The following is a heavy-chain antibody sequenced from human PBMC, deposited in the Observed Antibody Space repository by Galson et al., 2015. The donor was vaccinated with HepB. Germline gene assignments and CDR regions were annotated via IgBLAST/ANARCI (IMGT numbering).Heavy chain of an antibody. J-gene: IGHJ3*02. CDR2: IKSKTDGGTT. Sequence: SLRLSCAASGFTFSNAWMSWVRQAPGKGLEWVGRIKSKTDGGTTDYAAPVKGRFTISRDDSKNTLYLQMNSLKTEDTAVYYCTTDNLFGYYDSSGYPDAFDIWGQRTMVTVSS. D-gene: IGHD3-22*01. CDR1: GFTFSNAW. V-gene: IGHV3-15*01. CDR3: TTDNLFGYYDSSGYPDAFDI.